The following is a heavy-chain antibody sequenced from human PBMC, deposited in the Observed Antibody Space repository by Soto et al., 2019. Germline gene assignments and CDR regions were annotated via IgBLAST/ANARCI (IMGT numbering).Heavy chain of an antibody. CDR1: GYSIGSGYY. Sequence: SETLSLTCAVSGYSIGSGYYWAWIRQSPGKGQEWIGSIYHAGSVYYNPSLNGRVALSMDTSKNHFSLKLTSVTAADTAVYYCARTFDYYGMDVWGQGTTVTAP. CDR2: IYHAGSV. J-gene: IGHJ6*02. CDR3: ARTFDYYGMDV. V-gene: IGHV4-38-2*01.